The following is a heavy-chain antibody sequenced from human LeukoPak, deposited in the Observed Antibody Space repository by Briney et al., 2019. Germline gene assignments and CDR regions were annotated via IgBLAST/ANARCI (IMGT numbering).Heavy chain of an antibody. Sequence: ASVKVSCKASGYTFPSYDINWVRQATGQGLEWMGWMNPNSGNTGSAQKFQGRVTMPRNTSASTAYMELSSLRSDDTAVYYCTRGRDVVVVTAYYWGQGTLVTVSS. CDR1: GYTFPSYD. D-gene: IGHD2-15*01. V-gene: IGHV1-8*01. CDR3: TRGRDVVVVTAYY. J-gene: IGHJ4*02. CDR2: MNPNSGNT.